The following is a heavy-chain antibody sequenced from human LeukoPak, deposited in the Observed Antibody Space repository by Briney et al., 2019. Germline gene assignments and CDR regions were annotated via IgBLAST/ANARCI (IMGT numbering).Heavy chain of an antibody. J-gene: IGHJ6*02. CDR1: GSIFSNYA. D-gene: IGHD4-11*01. V-gene: IGHV3-23*01. Sequence: PGGSLRLSCAASGSIFSNYAMNWVRRAPGKGLDWGSGISADGGSTIYADSVKGRFTISRDNAKNTLYLEVNSLRAEDTAFYYCARRQGTGTACGMDVWGQGTTVTVSS. CDR2: ISADGGST. CDR3: ARRQGTGTACGMDV.